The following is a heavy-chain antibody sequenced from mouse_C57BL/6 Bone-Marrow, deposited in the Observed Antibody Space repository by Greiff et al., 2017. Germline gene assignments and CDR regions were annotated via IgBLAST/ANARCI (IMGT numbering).Heavy chain of an antibody. CDR3: VRQEGARGYFDY. CDR1: GFSFNTYA. D-gene: IGHD3-1*01. V-gene: IGHV10-1*01. Sequence: EVKLVESGGGLVQPKGSLKLSCAASGFSFNTYAMNWVRQAPGKGLEWVARIRSKSNNYATYYAVSVKDRFTISRDDSESMLYLQMNNLKTEDTAMYYCVRQEGARGYFDYWGQGTTLTVSS. J-gene: IGHJ2*01. CDR2: IRSKSNNYAT.